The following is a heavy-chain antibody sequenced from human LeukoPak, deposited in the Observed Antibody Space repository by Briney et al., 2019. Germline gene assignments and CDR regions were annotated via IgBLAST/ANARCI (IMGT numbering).Heavy chain of an antibody. Sequence: PGGPLRLSCAASGFLFSSYEMNWVRRAPGKGLEWVSYISSRSRTIDYADSVKGRFTISRDNAKNSLYLQMDSLRTEDTALYYCARVVSTGNDFDSWGQGTLVTVSS. J-gene: IGHJ4*02. CDR2: ISSRSRTI. V-gene: IGHV3-48*03. CDR3: ARVVSTGNDFDS. D-gene: IGHD5/OR15-5a*01. CDR1: GFLFSSYE.